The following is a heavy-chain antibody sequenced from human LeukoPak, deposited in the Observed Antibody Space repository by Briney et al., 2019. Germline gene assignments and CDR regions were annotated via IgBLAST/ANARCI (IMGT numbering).Heavy chain of an antibody. D-gene: IGHD3-22*01. CDR2: IRGSGGST. CDR1: GFTFSSYA. Sequence: GGSQRLSCAASGFTFSSYAMSWVRQAPGKGREWVSAIRGSGGSTYYANSVKGRFTISRDNSKNTLYLQMNSLRADYTAVYYCAKGGVVYDSSGYYDYWGQGTLVTVSS. CDR3: AKGGVVYDSSGYYDY. J-gene: IGHJ4*02. V-gene: IGHV3-23*01.